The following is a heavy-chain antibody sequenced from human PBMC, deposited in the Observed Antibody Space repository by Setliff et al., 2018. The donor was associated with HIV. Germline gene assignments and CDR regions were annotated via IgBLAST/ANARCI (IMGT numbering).Heavy chain of an antibody. CDR2: INPNSGGT. D-gene: IGHD2-2*02. Sequence: GASVKVSCKASGYTFTGYYMHWVRQAPGQGLEWMGWINPNSGGTNYAQKFQGRVTMTRDTSISTAYMELTSLTSDDAGVYYCARGYTNVEMSTTYYYYMDVWGIGTAVTVSS. V-gene: IGHV1-2*02. CDR1: GYTFTGYY. J-gene: IGHJ6*03. CDR3: ARGYTNVEMSTTYYYYMDV.